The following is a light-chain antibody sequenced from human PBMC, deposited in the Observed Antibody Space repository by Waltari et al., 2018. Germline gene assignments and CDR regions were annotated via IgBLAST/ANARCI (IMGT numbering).Light chain of an antibody. Sequence: DIQMTQSPSTLSASVGDRVTITCRASQSISSWLAWYQQKPGKAPKLLIYDAPSLESGVPSRFSGSGSGTEFTLTISSLQPDDFATYYCQQYNSYVHFGQGTKLEIK. CDR3: QQYNSYVH. J-gene: IGKJ2*01. CDR1: QSISSW. CDR2: DAP. V-gene: IGKV1-5*01.